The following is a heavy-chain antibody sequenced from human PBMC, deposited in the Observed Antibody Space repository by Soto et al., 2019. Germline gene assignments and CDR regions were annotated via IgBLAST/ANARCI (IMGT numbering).Heavy chain of an antibody. CDR1: GGTFSSYA. Sequence: SVKVSCKASGGTFSSYAISWVRQAPGQGLEWMGGIIPIFGTANYAQKFQGRVTITADESTSTAYMELSSLRSEDTAVYYCARDQCYDFWSGYYTGCNFDYWGQGTLVTVSS. V-gene: IGHV1-69*13. J-gene: IGHJ4*02. D-gene: IGHD3-3*01. CDR2: IIPIFGTA. CDR3: ARDQCYDFWSGYYTGCNFDY.